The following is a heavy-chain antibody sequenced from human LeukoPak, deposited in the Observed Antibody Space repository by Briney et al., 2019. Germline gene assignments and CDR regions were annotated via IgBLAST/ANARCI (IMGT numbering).Heavy chain of an antibody. Sequence: ASVKVSCKASGHTFTGYYMHWVRQAPGQGLEWMGWINPNSGGTNYAQKFQGRVTMTRDTSISTAYMELSRLRSDDTAVYYCATPRQLLHYLDAFDIWGQGTMVTVSS. CDR3: ATPRQLLHYLDAFDI. V-gene: IGHV1-2*02. J-gene: IGHJ3*02. D-gene: IGHD2-15*01. CDR2: INPNSGGT. CDR1: GHTFTGYY.